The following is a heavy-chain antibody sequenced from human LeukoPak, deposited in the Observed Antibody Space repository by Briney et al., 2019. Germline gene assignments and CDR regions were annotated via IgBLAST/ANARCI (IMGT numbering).Heavy chain of an antibody. CDR3: ARDSPLYGSGSYSLFDP. V-gene: IGHV1-69*13. J-gene: IGHJ5*02. Sequence: SVKVSCKASGGTFSSYAISWVRQAPGQGLEWMGGIIPIFGTANYAQKFQGRVTITADESTSTAYMELSRLRSEDTAVYYCARDSPLYGSGSYSLFDPWGQGTLVTVSS. CDR2: IIPIFGTA. D-gene: IGHD3-10*01. CDR1: GGTFSSYA.